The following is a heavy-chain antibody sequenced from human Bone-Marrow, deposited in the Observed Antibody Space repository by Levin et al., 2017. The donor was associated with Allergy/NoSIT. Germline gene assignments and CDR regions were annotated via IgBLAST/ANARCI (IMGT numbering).Heavy chain of an antibody. J-gene: IGHJ4*02. CDR3: AGYDTSGYHSPFDY. V-gene: IGHV3-23*01. Sequence: LSLTCAASGLIFSNSAMNWVRPAPGKGLEWVSQISGSGSNTHYADSVRGRFTFSRDNSNNTVYLQMNSLRADDTAVYYCAGYDTSGYHSPFDYWGQGTLVTVSS. CDR2: ISGSGSNT. CDR1: GLIFSNSA. D-gene: IGHD3-22*01.